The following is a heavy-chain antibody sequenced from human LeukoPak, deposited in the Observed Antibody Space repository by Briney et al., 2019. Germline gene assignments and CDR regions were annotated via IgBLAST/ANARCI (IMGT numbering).Heavy chain of an antibody. J-gene: IGHJ4*02. Sequence: TGESLKISCKGSGYSFTSYWIGWVRQMPGKRLEWMGIIYPGDSDTRYSPSFQGQVTITADNSISTAYLQWSSLKASDTVMYYCARPGRYYYDSSGYYYADYWGGGTLVTVSS. D-gene: IGHD3-22*01. V-gene: IGHV5-51*03. CDR2: IYPGDSDT. CDR3: ARPGRYYYDSSGYYYADY. CDR1: GYSFTSYW.